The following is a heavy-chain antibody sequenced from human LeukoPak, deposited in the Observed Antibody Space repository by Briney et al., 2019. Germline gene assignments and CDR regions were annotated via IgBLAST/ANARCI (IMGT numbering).Heavy chain of an antibody. CDR2: ISGSGGST. D-gene: IGHD3-16*02. CDR3: AKRLTPDALRLGELSFALDY. Sequence: PGGSLRLSCAASGFTFSSYAMSWVRQAPGKGLEWVSAISGSGGSTYYADSVKGRFTISRDNSKNTLYLQMNSLRAEDTAVYYCAKRLTPDALRLGELSFALDYWGQGTLVTVSS. V-gene: IGHV3-23*01. J-gene: IGHJ4*02. CDR1: GFTFSSYA.